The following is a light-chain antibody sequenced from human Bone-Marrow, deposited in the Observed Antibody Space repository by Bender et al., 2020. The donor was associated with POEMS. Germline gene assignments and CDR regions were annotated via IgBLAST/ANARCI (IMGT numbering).Light chain of an antibody. CDR1: NSDIGNYDF. CDR2: EVS. CDR3: CSYASTTTYV. J-gene: IGLJ1*01. V-gene: IGLV2-23*02. Sequence: QSALTQPPSASGSPGQSVTISCTGTNSDIGNYDFVSWYQQHPGKAPKLMIYEVSKRPSGVSHRFSGSKSGNTASLTISGLQAEDEADYYCCSYASTTTYVFGTGTKVTVL.